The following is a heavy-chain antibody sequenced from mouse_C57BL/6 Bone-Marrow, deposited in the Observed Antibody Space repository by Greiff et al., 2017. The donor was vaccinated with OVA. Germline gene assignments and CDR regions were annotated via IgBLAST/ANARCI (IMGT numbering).Heavy chain of an antibody. J-gene: IGHJ2*01. V-gene: IGHV1-26*01. Sequence: VQLQQSGPELVKPGASVKISCKASGYTFTDYYMNWVKQSHGKSLEWIGDINPNNGGTSYNQKFKGKATLTVDKSSSTAYMELRSLTSEDSAVYYCARDYYVSSYFDYWGQDTTLTVSS. D-gene: IGHD1-1*01. CDR3: ARDYYVSSYFDY. CDR2: INPNNGGT. CDR1: GYTFTDYY.